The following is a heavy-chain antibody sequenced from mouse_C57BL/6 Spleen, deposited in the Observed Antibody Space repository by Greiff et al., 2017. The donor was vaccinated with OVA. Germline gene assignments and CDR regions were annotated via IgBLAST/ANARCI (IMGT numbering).Heavy chain of an antibody. CDR1: GFSLTSYG. CDR3: ATYEYDGGGYYAMDY. V-gene: IGHV2-6*03. Sequence: VKLQESGPGLVAPSQSLSITCTVSGFSLTSYGVHWVRQPPGKGLEWLVVIWSDGSTTYNSALKSRLSISTDNSKSQVVLKMNSLQTDDTAMYYSATYEYDGGGYYAMDYWGQGTSVTVSS. J-gene: IGHJ4*01. CDR2: IWSDGST. D-gene: IGHD2-4*01.